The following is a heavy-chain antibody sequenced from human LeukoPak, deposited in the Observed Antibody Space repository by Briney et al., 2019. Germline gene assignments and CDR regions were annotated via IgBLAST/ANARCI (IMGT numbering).Heavy chain of an antibody. CDR2: MTTSGNTI. J-gene: IGHJ4*02. D-gene: IGHD1-26*01. CDR1: GITFSGYS. V-gene: IGHV3-48*02. CDR3: ARVGGATAVTMYFEY. Sequence: GGSLRLSCVVSGITFSGYSMIWVRQAPGKGLEWLSFMTTSGNTIFYAESVKDRFTISRDNAKKSLYLQMNSLRDEDTAVYYCARVGGATAVTMYFEYWGQGTLGTVSS.